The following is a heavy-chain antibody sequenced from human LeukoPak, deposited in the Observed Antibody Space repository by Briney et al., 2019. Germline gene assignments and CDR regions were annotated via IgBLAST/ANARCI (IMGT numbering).Heavy chain of an antibody. CDR3: TRDQWHLYYGYWYFEF. V-gene: IGHV4-4*07. CDR1: GGSISSNY. Sequence: PSETLSLTRTVSGGSISSNYWSWVRQPAGKRLEWIGRIYTSESTNYNPSLKSRVTMSVDTSKNQFSLRLSSVTVADTAVYYCTRDQWHLYYGYWYFEFWGRGTLVTVSS. D-gene: IGHD3-16*01. J-gene: IGHJ2*01. CDR2: IYTSEST.